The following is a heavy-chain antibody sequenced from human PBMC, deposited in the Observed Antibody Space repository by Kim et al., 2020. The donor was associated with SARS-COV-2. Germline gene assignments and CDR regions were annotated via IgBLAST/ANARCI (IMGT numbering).Heavy chain of an antibody. J-gene: IGHJ4*02. Sequence: GGSLRLSCAASGFTFSTWMHWFLQAPGKGLEWVATIKQGGSDKYYVDSVRGRISISSENAENSLYLQMNSLRAEDTAVYYCVRGAGWFLDFWGQGTLVTVSS. CDR3: VRGAGWFLDF. CDR1: GFTFSTW. CDR2: IKQGGSDK. D-gene: IGHD3-10*01. V-gene: IGHV3-7*01.